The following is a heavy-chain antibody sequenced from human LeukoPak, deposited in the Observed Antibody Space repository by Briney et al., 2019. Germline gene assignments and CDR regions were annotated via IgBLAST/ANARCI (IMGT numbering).Heavy chain of an antibody. CDR3: ARDHRTTVTVYYFDY. CDR1: GFTFSSYG. V-gene: IGHV3-33*01. CDR2: IWYDGRDK. J-gene: IGHJ4*02. Sequence: PGRSLRLSCAASGFTFSSYGMHWVRQAPGKGLEWVAVIWYDGRDKYCADSVKGRFTISRDNSKNTLYLQMNSLRAEDTAVYYCARDHRTTVTVYYFDYWGQGTLVTVSS. D-gene: IGHD4-17*01.